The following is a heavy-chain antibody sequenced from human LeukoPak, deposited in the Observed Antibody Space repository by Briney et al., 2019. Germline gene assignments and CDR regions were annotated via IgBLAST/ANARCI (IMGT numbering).Heavy chain of an antibody. Sequence: ASVRVSCKASGYTFTDYYIHWVRLAPGQGLEWMGWINPNSGGTNYAQKFQGRVTMTRDTSISTAYMVLSSLISDDTAIYYCAREPRNYFGYWGQGTLVTVSS. CDR1: GYTFTDYY. V-gene: IGHV1-2*02. CDR2: INPNSGGT. J-gene: IGHJ4*02. CDR3: AREPRNYFGY.